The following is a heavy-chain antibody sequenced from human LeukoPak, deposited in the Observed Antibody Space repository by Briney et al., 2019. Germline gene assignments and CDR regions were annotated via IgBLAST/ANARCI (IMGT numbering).Heavy chain of an antibody. D-gene: IGHD3-3*01. J-gene: IGHJ4*02. CDR2: IYHSGST. V-gene: IGHV4-59*01. CDR1: GGSISNFY. Sequence: PSETLSLTCTVSGGSISNFYWSWLRQPPGKGLEWIGYIYHSGSTSYNLSLKSRVTVSVDTSKNQFSLKLTSVTAADTAVYYCARGYYGAVTFDYWGQGTLVTVSS. CDR3: ARGYYGAVTFDY.